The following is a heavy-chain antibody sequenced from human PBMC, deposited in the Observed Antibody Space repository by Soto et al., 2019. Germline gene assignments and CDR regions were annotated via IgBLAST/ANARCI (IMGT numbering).Heavy chain of an antibody. V-gene: IGHV1-8*01. D-gene: IGHD3-3*01. Sequence: GASVKVSCKASGYTFTSYDINWVRQATGQGLEWMGWMNPNSGNTGYAQKFQGRVTMTRNTSISTAYMELSSLRSEDTAVYYSARLPRAYRITIFGVPSPRTESWFDPWGQGTLVTVSS. J-gene: IGHJ5*02. CDR1: GYTFTSYD. CDR3: ARLPRAYRITIFGVPSPRTESWFDP. CDR2: MNPNSGNT.